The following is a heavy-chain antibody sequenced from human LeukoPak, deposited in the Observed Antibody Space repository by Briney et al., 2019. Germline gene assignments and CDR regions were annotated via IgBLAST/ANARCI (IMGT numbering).Heavy chain of an antibody. CDR2: ITPNSGGT. Sequence: SVKVSCKASGYTFTGYYVHWLREAPGQGLTWMGWITPNSGGTDYAQQYQGRVTLTRDTSVRTAYMELSSVTSDDSAVYYCARAFFNSGFDYWGQGTLVTVSS. CDR1: GYTFTGYY. CDR3: ARAFFNSGFDY. J-gene: IGHJ4*02. V-gene: IGHV1-2*02. D-gene: IGHD3-3*02.